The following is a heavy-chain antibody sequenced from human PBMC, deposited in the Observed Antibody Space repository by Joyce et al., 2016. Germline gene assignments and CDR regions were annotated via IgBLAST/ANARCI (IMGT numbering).Heavy chain of an antibody. CDR3: ARHVTDWFDP. V-gene: IGHV5-10-1*03. J-gene: IGHJ5*02. CDR2: IDPRDSYT. Sequence: EVQLVQSGAEVKKPGESLRISCKGSGYSFTSHWISWVRQMPGKGLEWMGRIDPRDSYTDYSPSCEGHVTISVDKTISAAYLQWSSLRASDTAIYYCARHVTDWFDPWGQGTLVTVSS. CDR1: GYSFTSHW. D-gene: IGHD3-10*02.